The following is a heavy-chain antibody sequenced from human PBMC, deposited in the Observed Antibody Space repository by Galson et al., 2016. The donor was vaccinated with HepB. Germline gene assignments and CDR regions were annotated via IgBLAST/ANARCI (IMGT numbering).Heavy chain of an antibody. CDR2: LSTNGLSQ. Sequence: SLRLSCAASGFSVNTYAVNWVRQAPGTRLEWVAVLSTNGLSQHYSDSVKGRFTIYIDNSKNTLYLQMNSLRVEDTAIYYCAKDQGKLRYYDWLTYDAVDIWGQGTMVIVSS. D-gene: IGHD3-9*01. V-gene: IGHV3-30-3*01. J-gene: IGHJ3*02. CDR1: GFSVNTYA. CDR3: AKDQGKLRYYDWLTYDAVDI.